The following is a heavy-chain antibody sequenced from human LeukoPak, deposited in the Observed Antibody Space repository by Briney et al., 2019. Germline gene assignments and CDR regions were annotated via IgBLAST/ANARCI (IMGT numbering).Heavy chain of an antibody. J-gene: IGHJ4*02. V-gene: IGHV1-46*01. D-gene: IGHD5-18*01. Sequence: GASVKVSCKASGYTFTSYYMHWVRQAPGQGLEWMGIINPSGGSTSYAQKFQGRVTMTRDMSTSTVYMELSSLRSEDTAVYYCASWGAKYSYGLMGFDYWGQGTLVTVSS. CDR2: INPSGGST. CDR3: ASWGAKYSYGLMGFDY. CDR1: GYTFTSYY.